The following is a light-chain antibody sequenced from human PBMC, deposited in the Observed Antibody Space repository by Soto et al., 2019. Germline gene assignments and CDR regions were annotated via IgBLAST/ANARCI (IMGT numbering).Light chain of an antibody. CDR2: KAS. CDR3: QQYNSYSPRT. V-gene: IGKV1-5*03. CDR1: QSISW. Sequence: DIQMTQSPSTLSVSLGDRVTITCRASQSISWLAWYQQKPGKAPKVLIFKASSLESGVPSRFSGSGSGTEFTLTISSLQPDDFATYYCQQYNSYSPRTFGQGTKVEIK. J-gene: IGKJ1*01.